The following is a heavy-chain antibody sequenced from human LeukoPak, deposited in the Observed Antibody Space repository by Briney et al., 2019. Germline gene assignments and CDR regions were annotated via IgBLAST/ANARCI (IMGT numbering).Heavy chain of an antibody. D-gene: IGHD3-10*02. CDR1: GGSISSGGYS. V-gene: IGHV4-30-2*01. CDR3: ASLTCSGRGNWFDP. Sequence: SETLSLTCAVSGGSISSGGYSWSWIRQPPGKGLEWIGYIYHSGSTYYNPSLKSRVTISVDRSKSQFSLKLSSVTAADTAVYYCASLTCSGRGNWFDPWGQGTLVTVSS. J-gene: IGHJ5*02. CDR2: IYHSGST.